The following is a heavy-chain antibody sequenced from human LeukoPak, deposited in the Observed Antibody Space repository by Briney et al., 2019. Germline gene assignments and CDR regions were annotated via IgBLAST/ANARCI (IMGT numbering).Heavy chain of an antibody. D-gene: IGHD1-26*01. CDR3: ARRGSGTYNFDS. V-gene: IGHV3-33*03. CDR2: IWSDASEK. J-gene: IGHJ4*02. Sequence: GRSLRLSCAASGFTFSTYGMHWVRQAPGRGLEWVAIIWSDASEKYYGDSVKGRFTISRDNSNNTVYLQMNSLRAEDTAVYYCARRGSGTYNFDSWGQGTLVTVSS. CDR1: GFTFSTYG.